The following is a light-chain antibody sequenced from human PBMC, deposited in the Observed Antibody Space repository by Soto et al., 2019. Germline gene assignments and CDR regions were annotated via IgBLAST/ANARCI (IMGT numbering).Light chain of an antibody. J-gene: IGLJ3*02. Sequence: QSALTQPASVSGSPGRSTTISCTGTSSDVGHPYNYVSWYQQYPGKAPKLLIFKVNNRPSGISGRFSGSKSGNTASLTISGLQAEDEGDYYCMSFVESTSTHWVLGGGTKLTVL. V-gene: IGLV2-14*01. CDR2: KVN. CDR3: MSFVESTSTHWV. CDR1: SSDVGHPYNY.